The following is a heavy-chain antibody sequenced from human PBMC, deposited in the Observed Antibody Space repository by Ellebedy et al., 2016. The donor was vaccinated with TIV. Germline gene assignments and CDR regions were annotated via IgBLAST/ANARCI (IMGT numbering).Heavy chain of an antibody. V-gene: IGHV4-4*07. CDR2: IYTSGST. J-gene: IGHJ6*03. CDR1: GGSISSYY. CDR3: ARERDGSKPGGYYYYMDV. D-gene: IGHD3-10*01. Sequence: GSLRLSXTVSGGSISSYYWSWIRQPPGKGLEWIGRIYTSGSTNYNPSLKSRVTMSVDTSKNQFSLKLSSVTAADTAVYYCARERDGSKPGGYYYYMDVWGKGTTVTVSS.